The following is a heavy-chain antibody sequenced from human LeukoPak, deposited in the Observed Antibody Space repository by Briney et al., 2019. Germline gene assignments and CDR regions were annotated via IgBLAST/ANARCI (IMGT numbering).Heavy chain of an antibody. CDR3: ARGPLYSGYEGGVGEFDY. CDR1: GYTFTSYD. CDR2: MNPNSGNA. V-gene: IGHV1-8*01. Sequence: ASVKVSCKASGYTFTSYDINWVRQATGQGLEWMVWMNPNSGNAGYAQKFQGRVTMTRNTSISTAYMELSSLRSEDTAVYYCARGPLYSGYEGGVGEFDYWGQGTLVTVSS. D-gene: IGHD5-12*01. J-gene: IGHJ4*02.